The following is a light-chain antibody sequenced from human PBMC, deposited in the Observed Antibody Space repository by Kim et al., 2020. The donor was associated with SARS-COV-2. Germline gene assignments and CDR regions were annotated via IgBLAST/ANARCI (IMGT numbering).Light chain of an antibody. J-gene: IGKJ2*01. CDR1: KGICSY. Sequence: RITIKCRASKGICSYLDWYQQNAEKAPKLLIYDASTLLSGVPSRFSSSGSGTDLTLTNSSLQPEDFANCYCQQRNSYTFGQGTKLEI. V-gene: IGKV1-9*01. CDR2: DAS. CDR3: QQRNSYT.